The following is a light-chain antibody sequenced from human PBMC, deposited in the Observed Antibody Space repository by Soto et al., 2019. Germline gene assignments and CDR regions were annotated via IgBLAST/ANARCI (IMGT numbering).Light chain of an antibody. Sequence: DIQMTQSPSTLSASVGDRVTITCRASQSINAWLAWYQQKPGKAPKLLIYDVSTLDSGVPSRFSGSASGTEFTLTISSLESDDFAPYDCQQYHRYSTFGQGTRVDIK. CDR3: QQYHRYST. CDR2: DVS. CDR1: QSINAW. J-gene: IGKJ1*01. V-gene: IGKV1-5*01.